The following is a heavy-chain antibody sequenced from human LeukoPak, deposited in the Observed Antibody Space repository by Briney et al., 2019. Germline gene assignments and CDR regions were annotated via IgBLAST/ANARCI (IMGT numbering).Heavy chain of an antibody. V-gene: IGHV3-11*01. CDR1: GFTFTDYY. J-gene: IGHJ4*02. D-gene: IGHD1-1*01. CDR2: ISNSGRTM. CDR3: GKDWKLDY. Sequence: GGSLRLSCAASGFTFTDYYMSWIRQAPGKGLEWLSYISNSGRTMYYADSVKGRVTVSRDNANNSLSLQMNSLRVEDTAIYYCGKDWKLDYWGQGTLVTVSS.